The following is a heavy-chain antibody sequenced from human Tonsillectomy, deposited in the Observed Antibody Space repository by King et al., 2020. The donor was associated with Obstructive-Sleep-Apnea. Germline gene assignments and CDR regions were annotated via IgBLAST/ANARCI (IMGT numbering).Heavy chain of an antibody. CDR2: IYYSGST. J-gene: IGHJ4*02. Sequence: QLQESGPGLVKPSETLSLTCTVSGGSISTNYWSWIRQPPGKGLEWIGYIYYSGSTDYNPSLKSRVTISIDTSKNQFSLKLGSVTAADTAVYYCARRGPYGSESYYHIDFWGQGTLVIVSS. V-gene: IGHV4-59*08. CDR1: GGSISTNY. D-gene: IGHD3-10*01. CDR3: ARRGPYGSESYYHIDF.